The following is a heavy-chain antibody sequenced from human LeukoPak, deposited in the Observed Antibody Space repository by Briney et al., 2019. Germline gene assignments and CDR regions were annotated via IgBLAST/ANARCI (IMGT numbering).Heavy chain of an antibody. D-gene: IGHD2-2*02. J-gene: IGHJ4*02. CDR1: GYTLTELS. CDR3: ATARIVVVPAAIHYYFDY. Sequence: ASVKVSCKVSGYTLTELSMHWVRQAPGKGLEWMGGFDPEDGETIYAQKFQGRVTMTEDTSTDTAYMELSSLRFEDTAVYYCATARIVVVPAAIHYYFDYWGQGTLVTVSS. V-gene: IGHV1-24*01. CDR2: FDPEDGET.